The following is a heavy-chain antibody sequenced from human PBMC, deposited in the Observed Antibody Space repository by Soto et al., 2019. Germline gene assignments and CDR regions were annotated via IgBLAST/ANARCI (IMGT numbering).Heavy chain of an antibody. CDR2: ISYDGSNK. CDR3: QMAGTLA. Sequence: GGSLRLSCAASGFTFSSYGMHWVRQAPGKGLEWVAVISYDGSNKYYADSVKGRFTISRDNSKNTLYLQMNSLGAEDTAVYYCQMAGTLAWGQGTLVTVSS. CDR1: GFTFSSYG. D-gene: IGHD6-19*01. V-gene: IGHV3-30*03. J-gene: IGHJ5*02.